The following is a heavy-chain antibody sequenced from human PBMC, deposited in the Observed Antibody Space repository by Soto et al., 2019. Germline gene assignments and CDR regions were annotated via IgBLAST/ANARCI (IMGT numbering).Heavy chain of an antibody. CDR1: GGSISSSNW. CDR3: ARVFGEWLRFRWFDP. V-gene: IGHV4-4*02. J-gene: IGHJ5*02. Sequence: SETLSLTCAVSGGSISSSNWGSWVRQPPGKGLEWVGEIYHRGSTNYNPSLKGRVTIAVDKSKNQFSRKLSSVTAADTAVYYCARVFGEWLRFRWFDPWGQGTLVTVSS. D-gene: IGHD5-12*01. CDR2: IYHRGST.